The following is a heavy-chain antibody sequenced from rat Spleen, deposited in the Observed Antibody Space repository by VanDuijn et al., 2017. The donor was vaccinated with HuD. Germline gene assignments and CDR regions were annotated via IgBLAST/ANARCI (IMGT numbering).Heavy chain of an antibody. CDR1: GFTFSVYD. CDR2: ISTGGGNP. V-gene: IGHV5-27*01. Sequence: EVQLVESGGGLVQPGRSLKLSCAASGFTFSVYDMAWVRQAPTRGLEWVAYISTGGGNPYYRDSVKGRFTISRDNAKGTLYLQMDSLRSEDTATYYCTRGYVMDAWGQGASVTVSS. CDR3: TRGYVMDA. J-gene: IGHJ4*01.